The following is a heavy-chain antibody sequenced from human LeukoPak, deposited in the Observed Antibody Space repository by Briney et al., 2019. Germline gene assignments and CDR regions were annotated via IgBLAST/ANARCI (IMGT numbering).Heavy chain of an antibody. Sequence: SVKVSCKASGYTFTNYGISWVRQAPGQGLEWMGGIIPIFGTANYAQKFQGRVTITTDESTSTAYMELSSLRSEDTAVYYCARAVRYVYYYYMDVWGKGTTVTVSS. J-gene: IGHJ6*03. CDR2: IIPIFGTA. V-gene: IGHV1-69*05. CDR3: ARAVRYVYYYYMDV. D-gene: IGHD5-12*01. CDR1: GYTFTNYG.